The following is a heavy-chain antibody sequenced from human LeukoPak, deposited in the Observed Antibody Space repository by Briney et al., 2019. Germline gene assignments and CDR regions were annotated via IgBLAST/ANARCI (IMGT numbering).Heavy chain of an antibody. CDR3: AGDHPNYDY. CDR2: IAVGGGHT. CDR1: GFTFTTSSA. Sequence: GAPVKVSCKASGFTFTTSSAAQWVRHARGQRLEWIGWIAVGGGHTNYAQKFQERLTITRDMPTSTAYMEMSSLRSEDTAVYYCAGDHPNYDYWGQGTQVTVSS. V-gene: IGHV1-58*01. J-gene: IGHJ4*02. D-gene: IGHD5-24*01.